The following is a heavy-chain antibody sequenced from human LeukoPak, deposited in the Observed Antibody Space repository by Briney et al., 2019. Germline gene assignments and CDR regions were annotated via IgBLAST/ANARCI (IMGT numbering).Heavy chain of an antibody. D-gene: IGHD3-10*01. CDR2: IFYSGST. Sequence: SETLSLTCTVSGGSISSSSYYWGWIRQPPGKGLEWIASIFYSGSTYYNPSLKSRVTISVDTSKNQFSLKLTSVTAADTAVYYCARDRTVRGGIDCWGQGTLVTVSS. CDR1: GGSISSSSYY. J-gene: IGHJ4*02. CDR3: ARDRTVRGGIDC. V-gene: IGHV4-39*02.